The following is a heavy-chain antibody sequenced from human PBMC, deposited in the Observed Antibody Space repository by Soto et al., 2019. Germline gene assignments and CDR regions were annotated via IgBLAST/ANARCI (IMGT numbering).Heavy chain of an antibody. CDR1: GGSISSGGYY. J-gene: IGHJ3*02. V-gene: IGHV4-31*03. CDR2: IYYSGST. Sequence: QVQLQESGPGLVKPSQTLSLTCTVSGGSISSGGYYWSWIRQHPGKGLEWIGYIYYSGSTYYNPSLKSRVTISVDTSKYQFALKLSSVTAADTAVYYCATVSRSLDHDAFDIWGQGTMVTVSS. CDR3: ATVSRSLDHDAFDI. D-gene: IGHD1-1*01.